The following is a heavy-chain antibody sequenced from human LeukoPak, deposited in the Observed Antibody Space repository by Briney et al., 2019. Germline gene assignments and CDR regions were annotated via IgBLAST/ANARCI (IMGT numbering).Heavy chain of an antibody. CDR3: ARVPQGRMPACFDY. CDR1: GYTFTGYY. Sequence: GASVKVSCKASGYTFTGYYMHWVRQAPGQGLEWMGWINPNSGGTNYAQKFQGRVTMTRDTSISTAYMELSSLRSEDTAVYYCARVPQGRMPACFDYWGQGTLVTVSS. V-gene: IGHV1-2*02. CDR2: INPNSGGT. J-gene: IGHJ4*02. D-gene: IGHD2-2*01.